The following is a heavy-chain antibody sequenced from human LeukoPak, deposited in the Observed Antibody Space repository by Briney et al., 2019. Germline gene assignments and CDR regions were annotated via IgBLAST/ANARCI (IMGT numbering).Heavy chain of an antibody. V-gene: IGHV4-59*01. J-gene: IGHJ6*03. D-gene: IGHD2-2*01. CDR1: GGSISSYY. Sequence: PSETLSLTCTVSGGSISSYYWSWIRQPPGKGLEWIGYIYYSGSTNYNPSLKSRVTISVDTSKNQFSLKLSSMTAADTAVYYCARGILGYCSSTSCYRDDYYYYMDVWGKGTTVTVSS. CDR2: IYYSGST. CDR3: ARGILGYCSSTSCYRDDYYYYMDV.